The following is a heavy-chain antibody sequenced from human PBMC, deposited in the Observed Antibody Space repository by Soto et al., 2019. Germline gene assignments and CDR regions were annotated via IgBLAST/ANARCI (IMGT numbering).Heavy chain of an antibody. V-gene: IGHV3-23*01. CDR3: AKDMGSSSLYYYCYMDV. CDR2: ISGSGGST. Sequence: PGGSLRLSCAASGFTFSSYAMSWVRQAPGKGLEWVSAISGSGGSTYYADSVKGRFTISRDNSKNTLYLQMNSLRAEDTAVYYCAKDMGSSSLYYYCYMDVWGKGTTVTVSS. CDR1: GFTFSSYA. D-gene: IGHD6-6*01. J-gene: IGHJ6*03.